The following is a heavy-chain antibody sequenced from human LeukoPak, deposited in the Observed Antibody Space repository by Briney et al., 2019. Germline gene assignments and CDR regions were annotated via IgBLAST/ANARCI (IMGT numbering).Heavy chain of an antibody. V-gene: IGHV3-30*18. D-gene: IGHD2-2*01. CDR3: AKDRTVVVPAAIDWFDP. J-gene: IGHJ5*02. CDR1: GFTFSSYG. Sequence: GRSLRLSCAASGFTFSSYGMHWVRQAPGKGLEWVAVISYDGSNKYYADSVKGRFTISRDNSKNTPYLQMNSLRAEDTAVYYCAKDRTVVVPAAIDWFDPWGQGTLVTVSS. CDR2: ISYDGSNK.